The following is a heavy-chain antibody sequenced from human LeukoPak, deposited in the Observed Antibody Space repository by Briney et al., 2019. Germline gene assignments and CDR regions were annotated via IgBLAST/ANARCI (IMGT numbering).Heavy chain of an antibody. CDR1: GFTFSSYG. CDR2: ISYDGSNK. D-gene: IGHD3-10*01. J-gene: IGHJ4*02. CDR3: AKIFAYYGSGSYYSDY. Sequence: GGSLRLSCAASGFTFSSYGMHWVRQAPGKGLEWVAVISYDGSNKYYADSVKGRFTISRDNSKNTLYLQMNSLRAEDTAVYYCAKIFAYYGSGSYYSDYWGQGTLVTVSS. V-gene: IGHV3-30*18.